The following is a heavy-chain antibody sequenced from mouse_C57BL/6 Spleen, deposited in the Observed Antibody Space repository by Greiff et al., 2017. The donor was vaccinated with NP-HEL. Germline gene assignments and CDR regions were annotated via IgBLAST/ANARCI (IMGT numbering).Heavy chain of an antibody. V-gene: IGHV1-66*01. Sequence: VQLVESGPELVKPGASVKISCKASGYSFTSYYIHWVKQRPGQGLEWIGWIYPGSGNTKYNEKFKGKATLTADTSSSTAYMQLSSLTSEDSAVYYCARAVDYAMDYWGQGTSVTVSS. CDR3: ARAVDYAMDY. CDR1: GYSFTSYY. CDR2: IYPGSGNT. D-gene: IGHD1-1*01. J-gene: IGHJ4*01.